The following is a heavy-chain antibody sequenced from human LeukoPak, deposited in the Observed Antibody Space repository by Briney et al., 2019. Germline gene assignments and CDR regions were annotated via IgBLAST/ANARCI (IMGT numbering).Heavy chain of an antibody. CDR2: INPNSGGT. V-gene: IGHV1-2*02. J-gene: IGHJ4*02. D-gene: IGHD6-13*01. Sequence: ASVKVSCKASGYTSTGYYMHWVRQAPGQGLEWMGWINPNSGGTNYAQKFQGRVTMTRDTSISTAYMELSRLRSDDTAVYYCARDTPKKGSSWYGPGDYWGQGTLVTVSS. CDR1: GYTSTGYY. CDR3: ARDTPKKGSSWYGPGDY.